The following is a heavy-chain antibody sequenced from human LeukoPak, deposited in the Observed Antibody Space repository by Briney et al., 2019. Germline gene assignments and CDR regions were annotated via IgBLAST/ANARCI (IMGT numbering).Heavy chain of an antibody. Sequence: SQTLSLTCTVSGGSISSGGYYWTWIRQHPGKGLEWIGFIYYSGSTFYNPSLKSRVTISVDTSKNQFSLKLSSVTAADTAVYYCARGLWSIVVVIPYWGQGTLVTVSS. D-gene: IGHD3-22*01. J-gene: IGHJ4*02. CDR2: IYYSGST. V-gene: IGHV4-31*03. CDR3: ARGLWSIVVVIPY. CDR1: GGSISSGGYY.